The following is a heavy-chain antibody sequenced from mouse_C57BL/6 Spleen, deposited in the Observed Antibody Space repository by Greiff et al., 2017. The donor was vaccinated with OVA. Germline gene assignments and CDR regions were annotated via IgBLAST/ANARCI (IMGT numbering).Heavy chain of an antibody. V-gene: IGHV5-6*01. J-gene: IGHJ3*01. CDR2: ISSGGSYT. Sequence: EVQLVESGGDLVKPGGSLKLSCATSGFTFSSYGMSWVRQTPDKRLEWVATISSGGSYTYYPDSVKGRFTISRDNAKNTLYLQMSSLKSEDTAMYYCARRDTSTPFAYWGQGTLVTVSA. D-gene: IGHD3-3*01. CDR3: ARRDTSTPFAY. CDR1: GFTFSSYG.